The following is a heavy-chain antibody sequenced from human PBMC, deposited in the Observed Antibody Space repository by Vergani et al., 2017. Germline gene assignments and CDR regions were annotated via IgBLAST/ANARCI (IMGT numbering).Heavy chain of an antibody. CDR2: INPSGGHT. CDR3: ARGDYCILTGYRY. Sequence: QVQVVQSGAEVKKSGASVKVSCKTSGYTFSNYYMHWVRQAPGQGLEWMGIINPSGGHTNYAQKFQGRVTMTRDTSTSTVYMELSSLRSEDTAIYYWARGDYCILTGYRYWGQGTLVTVSA. V-gene: IGHV1-46*03. D-gene: IGHD3-9*01. J-gene: IGHJ4*02. CDR1: GYTFSNYY.